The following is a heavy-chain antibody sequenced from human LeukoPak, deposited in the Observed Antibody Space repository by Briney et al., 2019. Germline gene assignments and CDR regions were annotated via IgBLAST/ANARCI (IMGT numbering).Heavy chain of an antibody. CDR3: ARVSIFGVVIFDY. V-gene: IGHV4-31*03. Sequence: PSGTLSLTCTVSGGSVSSGGYYWSWIRQHPGKGLEWIGYIYYSGSTYYNPSLKSRVTISVDTSKNQFSLKLSSVTAADTAVYYCARVSIFGVVIFDYWGQGTQVTVSS. CDR1: GGSVSSGGYY. J-gene: IGHJ4*02. CDR2: IYYSGST. D-gene: IGHD3-3*01.